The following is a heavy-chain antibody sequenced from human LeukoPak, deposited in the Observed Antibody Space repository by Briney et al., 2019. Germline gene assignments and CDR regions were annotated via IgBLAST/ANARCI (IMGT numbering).Heavy chain of an antibody. CDR1: GGSISSYY. CDR2: IYYSGST. CDR3: ARGRFGSSSSFDY. Sequence: PSETLSLTCSVSGGSISSYYWSWIRQPPGKGLEWIGYIYYSGSTNYNPSLRSRVTILVDTSKNQFSLKLTSVTAADTAVYYCARGRFGSSSSFDYWGQGSLVTVSS. J-gene: IGHJ4*02. V-gene: IGHV4-59*01. D-gene: IGHD6-6*01.